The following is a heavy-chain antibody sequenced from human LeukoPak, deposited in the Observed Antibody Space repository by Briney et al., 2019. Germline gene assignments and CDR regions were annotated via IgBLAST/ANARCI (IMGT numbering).Heavy chain of an antibody. Sequence: SETLSLTCTVSGVSISSFYWSWIRQPPGRGLEWIGYIYDSGSTNYNPSLKSRVTISVDTSKNQFSLKLSSVTAADTAVYYCARTSYYYDSSGYYYPYYFDYWGQGTLVTVSS. J-gene: IGHJ4*02. CDR2: IYDSGST. CDR3: ARTSYYYDSSGYYYPYYFDY. V-gene: IGHV4-59*08. D-gene: IGHD3-22*01. CDR1: GVSISSFY.